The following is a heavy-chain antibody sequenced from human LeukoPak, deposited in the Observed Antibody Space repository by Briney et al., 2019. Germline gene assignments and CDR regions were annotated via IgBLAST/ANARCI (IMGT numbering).Heavy chain of an antibody. J-gene: IGHJ4*02. CDR1: GFTFSSYG. Sequence: GGSLRLSCAASGFTFSSYGMHWVRQAPGKGLEWVAFIRYDGSNKYYADSVKGRFTISRDNAKNSLYLQMNSLRAEDTAVYYCARNSFRYYGSGSYYSWGQGTLVTVSS. CDR2: IRYDGSNK. V-gene: IGHV3-30*02. D-gene: IGHD3-10*01. CDR3: ARNSFRYYGSGSYYS.